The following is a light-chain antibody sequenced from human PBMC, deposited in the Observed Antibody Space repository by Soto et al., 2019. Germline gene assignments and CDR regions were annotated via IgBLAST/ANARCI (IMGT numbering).Light chain of an antibody. CDR1: QSLVYSDGNTY. CDR3: MQGTHWPPWT. CDR2: KVS. J-gene: IGKJ1*01. Sequence: DVVLTQSPLSLPVTLGQSASISCGSSQSLVYSDGNTYLGWFQQRPGQSPRRLIYKVSNRDSGVPDRFSGSGSGTDFTLKISRVEAEDVGVYYCMQGTHWPPWTFGQGTKVEIK. V-gene: IGKV2-30*01.